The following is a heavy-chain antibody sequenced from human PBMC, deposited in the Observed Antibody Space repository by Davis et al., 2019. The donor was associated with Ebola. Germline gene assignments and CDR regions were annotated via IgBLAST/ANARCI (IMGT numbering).Heavy chain of an antibody. CDR3: ARVPITIFGVVIPRWFDP. J-gene: IGHJ5*02. CDR2: ISAYNGNT. D-gene: IGHD3-3*01. V-gene: IGHV1-18*01. Sequence: AASVKVSCKASGYTFISYAITWVRQAPGQGLEWMGWISAYNGNTNYAQNLQGRVTMTTDTSTSTAYMELRSLRSDDTAVYYCARVPITIFGVVIPRWFDPWGQGTLVTVSS. CDR1: GYTFISYA.